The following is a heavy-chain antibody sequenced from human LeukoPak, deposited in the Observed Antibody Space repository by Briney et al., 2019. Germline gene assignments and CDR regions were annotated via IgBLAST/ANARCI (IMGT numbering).Heavy chain of an antibody. D-gene: IGHD1-14*01. V-gene: IGHV1-18*01. CDR3: ARDPRNPLRSVAVRDNWFDP. Sequence: ASVKVSCKASGYTFTSYGISWVRQAPGQGLEWMGWISAYNGNTNYAQKLQGRVTMTTDTSTSTAYMELRSLRSDDTAVYYCARDPRNPLRSVAVRDNWFDPWGQGTLVTVSS. J-gene: IGHJ5*02. CDR1: GYTFTSYG. CDR2: ISAYNGNT.